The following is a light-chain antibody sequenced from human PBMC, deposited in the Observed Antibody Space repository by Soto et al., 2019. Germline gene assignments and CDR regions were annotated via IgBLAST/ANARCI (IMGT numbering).Light chain of an antibody. CDR2: DVS. J-gene: IGLJ1*01. Sequence: QSALTQPASVSGSPGQSITISCTGTSSDVGGYNYVSWYQQHPGKAPQLMIYDVSNRPSGVSNRFSGSKSGNTASLTISGLQAEDEADYYCSSYTSSCSYVSGTGTKVTVL. CDR3: SSYTSSCSYV. V-gene: IGLV2-14*03. CDR1: SSDVGGYNY.